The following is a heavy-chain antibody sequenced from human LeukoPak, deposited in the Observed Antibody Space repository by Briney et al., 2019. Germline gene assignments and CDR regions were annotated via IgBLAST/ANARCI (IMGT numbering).Heavy chain of an antibody. Sequence: PSETLSLTCTVSGYSISSGYYWGWIRQPPGKGLEWIGSIYHSGRTFYNPSLKSRVTISVDTSKNQFSLKLSSVTAADTAVYYCARADRLWFGELTPQGWFDPWGQGTLVTVSS. CDR2: IYHSGRT. D-gene: IGHD3-10*01. J-gene: IGHJ5*02. CDR3: ARADRLWFGELTPQGWFDP. CDR1: GYSISSGYY. V-gene: IGHV4-38-2*02.